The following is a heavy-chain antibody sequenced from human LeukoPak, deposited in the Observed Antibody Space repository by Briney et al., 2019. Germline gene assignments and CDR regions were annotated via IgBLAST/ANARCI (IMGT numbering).Heavy chain of an antibody. D-gene: IGHD2-8*01. CDR2: ISWNSGSI. Sequence: GGSLRLSCAASGFTFDDYAMHWARQAPGKGLEWVSGISWNSGSIGYADSVKGRFTISRDNAKNSLYLQMNSLRAEDMALYYCAKGSMDAFDIWGQGTMVTVSS. V-gene: IGHV3-9*03. CDR1: GFTFDDYA. CDR3: AKGSMDAFDI. J-gene: IGHJ3*02.